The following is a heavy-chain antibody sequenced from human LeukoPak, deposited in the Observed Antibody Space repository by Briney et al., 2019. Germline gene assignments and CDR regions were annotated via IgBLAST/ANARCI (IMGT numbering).Heavy chain of an antibody. CDR3: ARLGVDYDFWSGLHDAFDI. Sequence: GGSLRLSCAASGFTFSSYSMNWVRQAPGKGLEWVSSISSSSSYIYYADSVKGRFTISRDNAKNSLYLQMNSLRAEDTAVYYCARLGVDYDFWSGLHDAFDIWGQGTMVTVSS. CDR2: ISSSSSYI. J-gene: IGHJ3*02. V-gene: IGHV3-21*01. CDR1: GFTFSSYS. D-gene: IGHD3-3*01.